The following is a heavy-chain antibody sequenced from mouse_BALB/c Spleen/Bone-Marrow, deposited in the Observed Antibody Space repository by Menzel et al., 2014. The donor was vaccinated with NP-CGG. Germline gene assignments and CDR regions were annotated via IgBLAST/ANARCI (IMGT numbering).Heavy chain of an antibody. J-gene: IGHJ4*01. CDR3: ATIYYGNSYAMDY. Sequence: EVQLVESGGGLVQPGGSRKLSCAASGFTFSDYGMAWVRQAPGKGPEWVAFISNLAYSIYYADTVTGRFTISRENAKNTLYLEMSSLRSEDTAMYYGATIYYGNSYAMDYWGQGTSVTVSS. D-gene: IGHD2-1*01. CDR2: ISNLAYSI. CDR1: GFTFSDYG. V-gene: IGHV5-15*02.